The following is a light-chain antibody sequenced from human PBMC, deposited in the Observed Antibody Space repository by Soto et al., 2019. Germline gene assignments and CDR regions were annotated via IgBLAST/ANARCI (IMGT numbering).Light chain of an antibody. V-gene: IGLV2-14*03. Sequence: QSALTQPASVSGSPGQSITISCSGTNTDVGGYNYVSWYQQYPGKAPKLIIYEVSNRPSGVSNRFSGSKSGNTASLTISGLQAEDEGDYYCSSYSDNSTYVFANATKVTVL. CDR2: EVS. J-gene: IGLJ1*01. CDR3: SSYSDNSTYV. CDR1: NTDVGGYNY.